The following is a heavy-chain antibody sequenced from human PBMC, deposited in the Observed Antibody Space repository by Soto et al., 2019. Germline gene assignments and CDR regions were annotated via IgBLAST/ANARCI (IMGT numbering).Heavy chain of an antibody. Sequence: SDTRXLTCAVSGGSFRGDYWRWFRLPPGKGLEWIGEINHSGSTNYNPSLKSRVTISVDTSKNQFSLKLSSVTAADTAVYYCARVSMGSFTRRGEQNCSLPWGPAPLVSVS. J-gene: IGHJ5*02. D-gene: IGHD3-10*01. CDR2: INHSGST. CDR3: ARVSMGSFTRRGEQNCSLP. CDR1: GGSFRGDY. V-gene: IGHV4-34*01.